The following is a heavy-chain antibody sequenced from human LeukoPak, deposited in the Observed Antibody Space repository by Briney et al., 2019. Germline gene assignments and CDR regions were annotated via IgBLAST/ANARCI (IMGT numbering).Heavy chain of an antibody. CDR3: ARAKRNGFDI. CDR2: IRSSSTTI. CDR1: GFTFNSYW. J-gene: IGHJ3*02. Sequence: PGGSLRLSCATSGFTFNSYWMHWVRQAPGKGLEWVSYIRSSSTTIYYADSVKGRFTISRDNAKNSLYLQMNSLRAEDTAVYYCARAKRNGFDIWGQGTMVTVSS. V-gene: IGHV3-48*01.